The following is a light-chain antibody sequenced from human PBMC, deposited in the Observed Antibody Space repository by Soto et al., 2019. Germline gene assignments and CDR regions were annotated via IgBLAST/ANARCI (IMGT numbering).Light chain of an antibody. J-gene: IGLJ2*01. V-gene: IGLV2-8*01. CDR2: DVN. CDR1: SSDVGGYNY. Sequence: QSAPTQPPSASGSPGQSVAISCSGTSSDVGGYNYVSWYQQHPGKAPKLMIYDVNKRPSGVPDRFSGSKSGNTASLTVSGLQAEDEADYYCISYAGSNKPAFGGGTKLTVL. CDR3: ISYAGSNKPA.